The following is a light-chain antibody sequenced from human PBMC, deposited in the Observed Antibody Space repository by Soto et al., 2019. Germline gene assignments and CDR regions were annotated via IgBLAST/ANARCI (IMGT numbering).Light chain of an antibody. CDR1: SSAIGSNNY. CDR2: EVS. J-gene: IGLJ3*02. CDR3: SSYTTTTRL. V-gene: IGLV2-14*01. Sequence: QSALTQPASVSGSPGQSITISCTGTSSAIGSNNYVSWFQQRPGKAPTLIIYEVSNRPSGVSTHFSGSKSGNTASLTISGLLPEDEAEYYCSSYTTTTRLFGGGTKLTVL.